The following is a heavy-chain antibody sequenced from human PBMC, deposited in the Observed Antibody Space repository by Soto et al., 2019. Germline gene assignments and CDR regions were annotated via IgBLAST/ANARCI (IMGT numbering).Heavy chain of an antibody. CDR2: INPSGGST. J-gene: IGHJ2*01. Sequence: QVQLVQSGAEVKKPGASVKVSCKASGYTFTSYYMHWVRQAPGQGLEWMGIINPSGGSTSYAQKFQGRGTMTRDTSTSTVYRELSSLRSEDTAVYYCGLGRGGIAGGYFDLWGRGTLVTVSS. D-gene: IGHD2-15*01. CDR3: GLGRGGIAGGYFDL. V-gene: IGHV1-46*01. CDR1: GYTFTSYY.